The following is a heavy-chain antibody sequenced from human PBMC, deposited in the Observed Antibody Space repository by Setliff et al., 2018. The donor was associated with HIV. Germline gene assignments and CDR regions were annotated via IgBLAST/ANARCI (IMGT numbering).Heavy chain of an antibody. J-gene: IGHJ4*02. V-gene: IGHV3-15*01. CDR3: ATYRGYNSGDRWSFFDY. CDR1: GFTFRLYG. D-gene: IGHD2-15*01. CDR2: IKSKIDGGTA. Sequence: PGGSLRLSCAASGFTFRLYGMHWVRRAPGKGLEWVGRIKSKIDGGTADYAAPVKGRFTISRDDSKNTLYLQMNSLKIEDTAMYYCATYRGYNSGDRWSFFDYWGQGSLVTVSS.